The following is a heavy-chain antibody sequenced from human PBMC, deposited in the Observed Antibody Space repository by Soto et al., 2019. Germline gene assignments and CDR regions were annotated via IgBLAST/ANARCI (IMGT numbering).Heavy chain of an antibody. Sequence: SLKISCKGSGYSFTSYWIGWVRQMPGKGLEWMGIIYPGDSDTRYSPSFQGQVTISADKSISTAYLQRSSLKASDTAMYYCARQALLGYCSGGSCFNWFDPWGQGTLVTVSS. CDR1: GYSFTSYW. D-gene: IGHD2-15*01. V-gene: IGHV5-51*01. CDR2: IYPGDSDT. J-gene: IGHJ5*02. CDR3: ARQALLGYCSGGSCFNWFDP.